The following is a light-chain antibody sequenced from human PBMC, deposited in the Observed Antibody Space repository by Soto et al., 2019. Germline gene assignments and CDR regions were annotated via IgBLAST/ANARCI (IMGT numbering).Light chain of an antibody. CDR3: QQYGSSGT. J-gene: IGKJ1*01. CDR2: GAS. CDR1: QSVSSSY. Sequence: EIVLTRSPGTLSLSPGERAAVSCRASQSVSSSYLAWYQQRPGQAPRLLIYGASSRATGIPDRFSGSGSGTDFTLTISRLETEDFAVYYCQQYGSSGTFGQGTKVDIK. V-gene: IGKV3-20*01.